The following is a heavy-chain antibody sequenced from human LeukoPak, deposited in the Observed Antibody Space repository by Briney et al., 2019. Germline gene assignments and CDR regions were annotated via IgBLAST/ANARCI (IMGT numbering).Heavy chain of an antibody. D-gene: IGHD7-27*01. CDR3: ARDLAAGEHFYFDL. V-gene: IGHV3-33*01. CDR2: IWYDGNNK. CDR1: GCTFSNYG. J-gene: IGHJ2*01. Sequence: PGGSLRLSCAASGCTFSNYGMHWVRQAPGKGLEWVALIWYDGNNKYYADSVKGRFTVSRDNSKNTLYLQMNSLRAEDTAVYYCARDLAAGEHFYFDLWGRGALVTVSS.